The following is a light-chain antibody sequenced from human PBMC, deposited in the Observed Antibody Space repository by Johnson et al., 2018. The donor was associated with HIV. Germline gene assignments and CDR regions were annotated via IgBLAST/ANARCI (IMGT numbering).Light chain of an antibody. J-gene: IGLJ1*01. Sequence: QSVLTQPPSVSAAPGQKVTISCSGSSSNIGNNYVSWYQQVPGTAPKLLIYDNNRRPSGIPDRFSGSKSGTSATLGITGLQTGDEADYYCGSWDSRLTLYVCGTGTKVTVL. CDR1: SSNIGNNY. V-gene: IGLV1-51*01. CDR3: GSWDSRLTLYV. CDR2: DNN.